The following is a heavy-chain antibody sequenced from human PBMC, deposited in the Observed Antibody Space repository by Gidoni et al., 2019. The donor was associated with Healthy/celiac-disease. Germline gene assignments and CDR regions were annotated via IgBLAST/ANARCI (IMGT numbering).Heavy chain of an antibody. Sequence: QVQLQESGPGLVQPSETLSLTCTVSGVSISSYYWSWIRQPPGKGLEWIGYIYYSGSTNYNPSLKSRVTISVDTSKNQFSLKLSSVTAADTAVYYCARDSSIAARPSNYYYGMDVWGQGTTVTVSS. D-gene: IGHD6-6*01. CDR3: ARDSSIAARPSNYYYGMDV. CDR1: GVSISSYY. J-gene: IGHJ6*02. CDR2: IYYSGST. V-gene: IGHV4-59*01.